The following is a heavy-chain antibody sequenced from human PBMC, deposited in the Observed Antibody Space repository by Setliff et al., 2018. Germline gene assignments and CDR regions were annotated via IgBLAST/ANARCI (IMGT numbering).Heavy chain of an antibody. CDR3: ARGSVEYSRGWYYFDY. D-gene: IGHD6-19*01. CDR2: ITPIFGSA. V-gene: IGHV1-69*13. J-gene: IGHJ4*02. CDR1: GGTFNSYA. Sequence: ASVKVSCKASGGTFNSYAISWVRQAPGQGLEWMGGITPIFGSANYARKFQGRVTVTADESTSTAYMELSSLRSEDTAVYYCARGSVEYSRGWYYFDYWAQGTLVTVSS.